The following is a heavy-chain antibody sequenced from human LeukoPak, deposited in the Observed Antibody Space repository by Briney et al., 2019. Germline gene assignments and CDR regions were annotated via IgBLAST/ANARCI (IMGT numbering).Heavy chain of an antibody. D-gene: IGHD6-19*01. J-gene: IGHJ6*02. V-gene: IGHV3-20*04. CDR2: INWNGGST. Sequence: PGGSLRLSCAASGLTFDDYGMSWVRQAPGKGLEWVSGINWNGGSTGYADSVKGRFTISRDNAKNSLYLQMNSLRAEDTAVYYCAKKAQGLYYYYGMDVWGQGTTVTVSS. CDR3: AKKAQGLYYYYGMDV. CDR1: GLTFDDYG.